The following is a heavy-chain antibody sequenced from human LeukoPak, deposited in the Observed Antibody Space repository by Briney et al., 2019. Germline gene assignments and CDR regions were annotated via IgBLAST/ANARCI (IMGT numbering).Heavy chain of an antibody. V-gene: IGHV4-39*01. D-gene: IGHD4-17*01. Sequence: PSETLSLTCTVSGGSISSSSYYWGWICQPPGKGLEWIGSIYYSGSTYYNPSLKSRVTISVDTSKNQFSLKLSSVTAADTAVYYCARLDGDYGDYTNWFDPWGQGTLVTVSS. CDR1: GGSISSSSYY. CDR2: IYYSGST. CDR3: ARLDGDYGDYTNWFDP. J-gene: IGHJ5*02.